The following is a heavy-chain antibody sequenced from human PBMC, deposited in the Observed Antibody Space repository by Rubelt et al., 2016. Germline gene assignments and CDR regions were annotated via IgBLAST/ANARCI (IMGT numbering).Heavy chain of an antibody. D-gene: IGHD3-9*01. V-gene: IGHV4-59*01. CDR2: VFYSGST. J-gene: IGHJ4*02. CDR3: RGILTGRSGNYFDY. CDR1: GDSIRKYY. Sequence: QVQLQESGPGLVKPSETLSLTCTVSGDSIRKYYWSWIRQPPGKGPEWIGYVFYSGSTNYNPSLKSRVTISIDTSTSQFSLRLTFMTAADTAVYYCRGILTGRSGNYFDYWGQGALVTVSS.